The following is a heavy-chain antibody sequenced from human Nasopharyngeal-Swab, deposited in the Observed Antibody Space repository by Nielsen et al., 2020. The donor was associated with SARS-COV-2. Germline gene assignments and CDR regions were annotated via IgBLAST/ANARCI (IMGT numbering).Heavy chain of an antibody. Sequence: WVRQAPGQGLEWMGWINAGDGNTEYSQKFQGRVTITRDTSASTAYMDLSSLRSDDTAVYYCARGKWGSGSYYNPLLHWGQGTLVTVSS. CDR2: INAGDGNT. V-gene: IGHV1-3*01. CDR3: ARGKWGSGSYYNPLLH. J-gene: IGHJ4*02. D-gene: IGHD3-10*01.